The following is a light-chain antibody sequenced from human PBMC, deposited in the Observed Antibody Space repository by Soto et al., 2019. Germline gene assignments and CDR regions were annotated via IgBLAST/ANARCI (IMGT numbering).Light chain of an antibody. CDR3: SSYAGSNNLV. J-gene: IGLJ2*01. V-gene: IGLV2-8*01. CDR2: EVS. CDR1: SSDVGGYNY. Sequence: QSVLTQPPSASGSPGQSVTISCTGTSSDVGGYNYVSWYQQHPGIAPKLMIYEVSKRPSGVPDRFSGSKSGNTASLTVSGLQAEDEADYYCSSYAGSNNLVFGGGTQLTVL.